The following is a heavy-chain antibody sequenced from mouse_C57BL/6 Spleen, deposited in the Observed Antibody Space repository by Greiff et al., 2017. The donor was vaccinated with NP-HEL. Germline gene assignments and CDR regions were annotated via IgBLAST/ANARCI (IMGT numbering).Heavy chain of an antibody. J-gene: IGHJ4*01. CDR3: ARHGRPCYAMDY. CDR1: GFTFSDYG. CDR2: ISNLAYSI. Sequence: EVHLVESGGGLVQPGGSLKLSCAASGFTFSDYGMAWVRQAPRKGPEWVAFISNLAYSIYYADTVTGRFTISRENAKNTLYLEMSSLRSEDTAMYYCARHGRPCYAMDYWGQGTSVTVSS. V-gene: IGHV5-15*01. D-gene: IGHD6-1*01.